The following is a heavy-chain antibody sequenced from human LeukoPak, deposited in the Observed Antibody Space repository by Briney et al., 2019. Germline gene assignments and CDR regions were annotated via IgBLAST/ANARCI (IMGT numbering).Heavy chain of an antibody. J-gene: IGHJ4*02. CDR2: ISGSSSYI. CDR1: GFTFSSYN. Sequence: GGSLRLSCAASGFTFSSYNMNWVRQAPGKGLEWVSSISGSSSYISYADSVKGRFTISRDNAKNSVYLQMNSLRAEDTAVYHCARQFDYWGQGTLVTVSS. CDR3: ARQFDY. V-gene: IGHV3-21*01.